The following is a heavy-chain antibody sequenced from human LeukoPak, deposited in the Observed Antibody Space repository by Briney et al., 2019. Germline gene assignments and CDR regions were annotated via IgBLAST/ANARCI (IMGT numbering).Heavy chain of an antibody. CDR3: ARGRMATVGGYYFDY. J-gene: IGHJ4*02. CDR2: INHSGST. CDR1: GGSFGGYY. D-gene: IGHD5-24*01. Sequence: SETLSLTCAVYGGSFGGYYWSWIRQPPGKGLEWIGEINHSGSTNYNPSLKSRVTISVDTSKNQFSLKLSSVTAADTAVYYCARGRMATVGGYYFDYWGQGTLVTVSS. V-gene: IGHV4-34*01.